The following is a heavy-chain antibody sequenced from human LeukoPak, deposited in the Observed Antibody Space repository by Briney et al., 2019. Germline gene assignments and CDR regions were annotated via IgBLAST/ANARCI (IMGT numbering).Heavy chain of an antibody. CDR3: ARHKRTDLGVDY. J-gene: IGHJ4*02. CDR1: GFTFSSYA. V-gene: IGHV3-30*07. Sequence: PGGSLRLSCAASGFTFSSYAMHWVRQAPGKGLEWVAVISYDGSNKYYADSVKGRFTISRDNSKNTLYLQMNSLRAEDTAVYYCARHKRTDLGVDYWGQGTLVTVSS. CDR2: ISYDGSNK.